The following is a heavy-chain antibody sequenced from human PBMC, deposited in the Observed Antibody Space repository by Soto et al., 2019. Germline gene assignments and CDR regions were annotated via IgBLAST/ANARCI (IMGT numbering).Heavy chain of an antibody. CDR3: ARDRRTTIFGVVSRYYYYCMDV. V-gene: IGHV3-53*01. CDR2: IYSGGST. J-gene: IGHJ6*02. D-gene: IGHD3-3*01. CDR1: GFTVSSNY. Sequence: EVQLLESGGGLIQPGGSLRLSCAASGFTVSSNYMSWVRQAPGKGLEWVSVIYSGGSTYYADSVKGRFTISRDNSKNTLYLQMNSLRAEDTAVYYCARDRRTTIFGVVSRYYYYCMDVWGQGTTVTVSS.